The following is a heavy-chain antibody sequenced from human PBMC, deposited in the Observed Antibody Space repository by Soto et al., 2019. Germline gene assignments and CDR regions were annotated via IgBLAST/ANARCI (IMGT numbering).Heavy chain of an antibody. D-gene: IGHD3-10*01. Sequence: PGGSLRLSCAASGFTFSDYYMSRIRQAPGKGLEWVSYISSSGSTIYYADSVKGRFTISRDNAKNSLYLQMNSLRAEDTAVYYCARPRGGPTALDAFDIWGQGTMVTVSS. CDR3: ARPRGGPTALDAFDI. J-gene: IGHJ3*02. V-gene: IGHV3-11*01. CDR1: GFTFSDYY. CDR2: ISSSGSTI.